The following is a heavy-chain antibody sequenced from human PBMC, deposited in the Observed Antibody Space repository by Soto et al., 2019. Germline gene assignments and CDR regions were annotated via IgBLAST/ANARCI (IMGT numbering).Heavy chain of an antibody. CDR1: GFSLSTSGVG. V-gene: IGHV2-5*02. D-gene: IGHD4-17*01. CDR2: IYWDDDK. J-gene: IGHJ4*02. Sequence: QITLKESGPTLVKPTQTLTLTCTFSGFSLSTSGVGVGWIRQPPGKALEWLALIYWDDDKRYSPSLKSRLTITKDTSKNMVVLTMTNMDPVDTATYYCAHITANDYGDYEALFDYWGQGTLVTVSS. CDR3: AHITANDYGDYEALFDY.